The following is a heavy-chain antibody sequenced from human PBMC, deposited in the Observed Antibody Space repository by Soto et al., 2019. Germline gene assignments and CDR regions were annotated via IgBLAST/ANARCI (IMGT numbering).Heavy chain of an antibody. Sequence: QVQLQESGPGLVKPSETLSLTCTVSTGAVNNHFWSWIRQPAGKGLECIGPIYKRGTTTYNPSLKGLLTMSVDPPRNRCSLKLSSVTAADTAVYYCARINGGSPDFWGQGTLVTVSS. CDR1: TGAVNNHF. J-gene: IGHJ4*02. CDR3: ARINGGSPDF. CDR2: IYKRGTT. V-gene: IGHV4-4*07. D-gene: IGHD2-15*01.